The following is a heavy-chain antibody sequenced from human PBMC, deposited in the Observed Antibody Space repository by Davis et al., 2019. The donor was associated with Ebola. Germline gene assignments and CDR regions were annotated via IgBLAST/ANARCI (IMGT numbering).Heavy chain of an antibody. CDR3: AKPAGGG. V-gene: IGHV3-15*01. D-gene: IGHD1-26*01. CDR2: IKGKTDGGTT. Sequence: GASLKISCAASGFIFSNAWMSWVRQAPGKGLEWVGRIKGKTDGGTTDYAAPVKGRFAMSRDDPKNTLYLQMNSLRAEDTAVYYCAKPAGGGWGQGTLVTVSS. J-gene: IGHJ4*02. CDR1: GFIFSNAW.